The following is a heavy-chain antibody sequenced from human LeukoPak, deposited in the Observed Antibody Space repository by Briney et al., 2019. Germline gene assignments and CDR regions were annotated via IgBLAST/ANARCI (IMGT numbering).Heavy chain of an antibody. D-gene: IGHD6-13*01. CDR1: GFTFSSYS. V-gene: IGHV3-48*04. J-gene: IGHJ4*02. CDR2: ISSSSSTI. Sequence: GGSLRLSCAASGFTFSSYSMNWVRQAPGKGLEWVSYISSSSSTIYYADSVKGRFTISRDNAKNSLYLQMNSLRAEDTAVYYCARVEAAAEDDYWGQGTLVTVSS. CDR3: ARVEAAAEDDY.